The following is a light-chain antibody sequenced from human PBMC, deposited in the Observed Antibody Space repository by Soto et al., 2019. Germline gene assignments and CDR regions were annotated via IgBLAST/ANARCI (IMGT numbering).Light chain of an antibody. J-gene: IGLJ1*01. CDR3: SSYTSSIPYV. CDR2: DVS. Sequence: QSALTQPASVSGSPGQPITISCTGTSSDVGGYNYVSWYQQHPGKAPKLMIYDVSNRPSGVSNRFSGSKSGNTASLTISGLQAEDEADYYCSSYTSSIPYVFGTGTKVTVL. V-gene: IGLV2-14*01. CDR1: SSDVGGYNY.